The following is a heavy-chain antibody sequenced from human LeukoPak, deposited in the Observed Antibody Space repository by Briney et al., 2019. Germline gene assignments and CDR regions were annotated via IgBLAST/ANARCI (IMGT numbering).Heavy chain of an antibody. CDR3: ARDQKGGILWFGELPEDY. CDR2: ISAYNGNT. Sequence: GASVKVSCKASGYTFTSYGISWVRQAPGQGLEWMGWISAYNGNTNYAQKLQGRVTMTTDTSTSTAYMELRSLRSDDTAVYYCARDQKGGILWFGELPEDYWGQGTLVTVSS. J-gene: IGHJ4*02. D-gene: IGHD3-10*01. CDR1: GYTFTSYG. V-gene: IGHV1-18*01.